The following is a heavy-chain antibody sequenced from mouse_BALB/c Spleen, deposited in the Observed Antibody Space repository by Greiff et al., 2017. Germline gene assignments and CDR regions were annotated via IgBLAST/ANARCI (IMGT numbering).Heavy chain of an antibody. J-gene: IGHJ1*01. D-gene: IGHD4-1*01. Sequence: EVQRVESGPGLVKPSQSLSLTCSVTGYSITSGYYWNWIRQFPGNKLEWIGYISYDGSNNYNPFLKNRITSTRDTSKNQFFLKLNSVTTEDTATYYCAREVGRNWYFDVWGAGTTVTVSS. V-gene: IGHV3-6*02. CDR2: ISYDGSN. CDR3: AREVGRNWYFDV. CDR1: GYSITSGYY.